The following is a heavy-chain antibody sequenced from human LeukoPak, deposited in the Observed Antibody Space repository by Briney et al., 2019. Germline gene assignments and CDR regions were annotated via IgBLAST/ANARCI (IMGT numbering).Heavy chain of an antibody. D-gene: IGHD2-2*01. Sequence: GASVKVSCKASGGTFSSYAISWVRQAPGQGLEWMGGIIPIFGTANYAQKFQGRVTITADKSTSTAYMELSSLRSEDTAVYYCARGGRVAVPAASIDWFDPWGQGTLVTVSS. CDR3: ARGGRVAVPAASIDWFDP. V-gene: IGHV1-69*06. CDR2: IIPIFGTA. CDR1: GGTFSSYA. J-gene: IGHJ5*02.